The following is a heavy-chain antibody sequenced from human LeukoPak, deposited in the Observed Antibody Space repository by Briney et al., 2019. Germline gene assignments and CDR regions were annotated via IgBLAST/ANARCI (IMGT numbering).Heavy chain of an antibody. CDR1: GFTFSSYA. CDR2: ISGSGGST. CDR3: AKERDLPEYFQH. J-gene: IGHJ1*01. Sequence: GGSLRLSCAASGFTFSSYAMSWVRQAPGKGLEWVSAISGSGGSTYYADSVKGRFTISRDNAKNTVYLQMNSLRVEDTAVYYCAKERDLPEYFQHWGQGTLVTVSS. V-gene: IGHV3-23*01.